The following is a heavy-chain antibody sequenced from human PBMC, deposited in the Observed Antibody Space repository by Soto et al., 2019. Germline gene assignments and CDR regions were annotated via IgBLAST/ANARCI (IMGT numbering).Heavy chain of an antibody. J-gene: IGHJ4*02. D-gene: IGHD2-2*01. CDR3: AHKILVPGALVCDY. Sequence: QITLKESGPTLVKPTETLTLTCTFSGFSLSTGGVGVGWIRQPPGKALEWLALIYWDDEKRYSPSLKSRLTVTKDTSKNQVVLTMTNVDPVDTATYYCAHKILVPGALVCDYWGQGTLVTVSS. V-gene: IGHV2-5*02. CDR1: GFSLSTGGVG. CDR2: IYWDDEK.